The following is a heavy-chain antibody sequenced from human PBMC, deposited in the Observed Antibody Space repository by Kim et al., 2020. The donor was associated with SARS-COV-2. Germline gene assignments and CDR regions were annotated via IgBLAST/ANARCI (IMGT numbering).Heavy chain of an antibody. Sequence: SETLSLTCTVSGYSISSGYYWGWIRQPPGKGLEWIGSIYHSGSTYYNPSLKSRVTISVDTSKNQFSLKLSSVTAADTAVYYCASAHKYYDILTGYFNWFDPWGQGTLVTVSS. CDR2: IYHSGST. CDR3: ASAHKYYDILTGYFNWFDP. V-gene: IGHV4-38-2*02. CDR1: GYSISSGYY. J-gene: IGHJ5*02. D-gene: IGHD3-9*01.